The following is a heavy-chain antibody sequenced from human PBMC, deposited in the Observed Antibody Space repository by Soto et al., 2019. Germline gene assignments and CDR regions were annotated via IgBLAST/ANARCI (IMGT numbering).Heavy chain of an antibody. CDR1: GGTFSSYA. Sequence: QVQLVQSGAEVKKPGSSVKVSCKASGGTFSSYAISWVRQAPGQGLEWMGGINPNSGGTNYAQKFQGRVTMTRDTSISTAYMELSRLRSDDTAVYYCARGGPQADAFDIWGQGTMVTVSS. J-gene: IGHJ3*02. CDR2: INPNSGGT. V-gene: IGHV1-2*02. CDR3: ARGGPQADAFDI. D-gene: IGHD5-12*01.